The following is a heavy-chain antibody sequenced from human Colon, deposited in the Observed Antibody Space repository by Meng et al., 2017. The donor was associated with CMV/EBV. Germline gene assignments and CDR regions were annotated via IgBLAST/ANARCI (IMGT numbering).Heavy chain of an antibody. CDR1: NGSSCSSNYY. V-gene: IGHV4-39*01. J-gene: IGHJ4*02. D-gene: IGHD3-9*01. Sequence: TVSNGSSCSSNYYWGWIRQPPGKGLEWIGNIYYSGSTHYNPSLKSRVTMSVDTSKNQFSLKLSSVTAADTAVYYCASIRYFDWLLDDFWGQGTLVTVSS. CDR3: ASIRYFDWLLDDF. CDR2: IYYSGST.